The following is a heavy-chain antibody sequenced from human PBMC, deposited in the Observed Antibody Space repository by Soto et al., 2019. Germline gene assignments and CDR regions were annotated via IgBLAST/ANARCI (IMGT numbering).Heavy chain of an antibody. CDR2: IIPILGIA. V-gene: IGHV1-69*08. J-gene: IGHJ5*02. Sequence: QVQLVQSGAEVKKPGSSVKVSCKVSGGTFSSYTISWVRQAPGQGLEWMGRIIPILGIANYAQKFQGRVTITADKSTNTAYMELSSLRSEDTAVYYRARDQGPPPPGPYWFDPWGQGTLVTVSS. CDR1: GGTFSSYT. CDR3: ARDQGPPPPGPYWFDP.